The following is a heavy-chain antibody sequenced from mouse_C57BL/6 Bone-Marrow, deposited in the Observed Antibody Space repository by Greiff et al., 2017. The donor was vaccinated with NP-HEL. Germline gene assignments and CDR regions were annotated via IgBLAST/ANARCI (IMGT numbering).Heavy chain of an antibody. J-gene: IGHJ4*01. CDR3: TGQDLVWLRRYYAMDC. CDR1: GFTFSNYW. CDR2: IRLKSDNYAT. V-gene: IGHV6-3*01. Sequence: EVKVVESGGGLVQPGGSMKLSCVASGFTFSNYWMNWVRQSPEKGLEWVAQIRLKSDNYATHYAESVKGRFTISRDDSKSSVYLQMNNLRAEGTGFYYFTGQDLVWLRRYYAMDCWGQGTSVPVSS. D-gene: IGHD2-2*01.